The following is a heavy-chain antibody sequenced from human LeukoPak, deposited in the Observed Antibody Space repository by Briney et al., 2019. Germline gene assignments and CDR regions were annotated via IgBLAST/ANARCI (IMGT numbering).Heavy chain of an antibody. V-gene: IGHV3-9*01. J-gene: IGHJ4*02. CDR3: AKDVCSGGSCYAEFDY. CDR2: ISWNSGSI. D-gene: IGHD2-15*01. CDR1: GFTFDDYA. Sequence: GGSLRLSCAASGFTFDDYAMHWVRQAPGKGLEWVSGISWNSGSIGYADSVKGRFTISRDNAENSLYLQMNSLRAEDTALYYCAKDVCSGGSCYAEFDYWGQGTLVTVSS.